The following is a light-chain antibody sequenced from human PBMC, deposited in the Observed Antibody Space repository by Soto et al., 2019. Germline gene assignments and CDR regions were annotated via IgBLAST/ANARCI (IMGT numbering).Light chain of an antibody. CDR1: SSDVGGYNY. CDR3: SSYAGSNNLGV. V-gene: IGLV2-8*01. J-gene: IGLJ1*01. CDR2: EVS. Sequence: QSVLTQPPSASGSPVQSGSISCTGTSSDVGGYNYVSWYQQHPGKAPKLMIYEVSKRPSGVPDRFSGSKSGNTASLTVSGLQAEDEADYYCSSYAGSNNLGVFGTGTKVTVL.